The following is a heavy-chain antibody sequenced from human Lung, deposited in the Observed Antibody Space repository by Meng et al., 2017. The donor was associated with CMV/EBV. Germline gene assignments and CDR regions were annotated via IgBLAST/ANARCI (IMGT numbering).Heavy chain of an antibody. J-gene: IGHJ4*02. CDR2: IYSSGLT. Sequence: EAGPRLVKPSRTLSLTCSGSGGSVIGYYWNWIRQPAGKGLEWIGRIYSSGLTHYNPSLENRITMSVDTSKNHFSLDLTSVTAADTARYYCVRLAPDVNYFDNWGQGTLVTVSS. CDR1: GGSVIGYY. D-gene: IGHD2-2*01. CDR3: VRLAPDVNYFDN. V-gene: IGHV4-4*07.